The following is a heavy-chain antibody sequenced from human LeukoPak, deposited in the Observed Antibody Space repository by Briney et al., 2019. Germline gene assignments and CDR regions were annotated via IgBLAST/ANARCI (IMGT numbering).Heavy chain of an antibody. CDR3: ARFPDYYDSSGYYGWFDP. J-gene: IGHJ5*02. CDR1: GGSISNHY. Sequence: SETLSLTCTVSGGSISNHYWSWIRQPPGKGLEWIGYIYYSGSTNYNPSLKSRVTISVDTSKNQFSLKLSSVTAADTAVYYCARFPDYYDSSGYYGWFDPWGQGTLVTVSS. D-gene: IGHD3-22*01. V-gene: IGHV4-59*11. CDR2: IYYSGST.